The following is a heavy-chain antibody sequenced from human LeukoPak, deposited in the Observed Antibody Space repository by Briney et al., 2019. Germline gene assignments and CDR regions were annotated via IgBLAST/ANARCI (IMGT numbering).Heavy chain of an antibody. Sequence: PSETLSLTCTVSGGSISSYYWSWIRRHPGKGLEWIGYIYYSGSTYYNPSLKSRVTISVGTSKNQFSLKLSSVTAADTAVYYCASTYYYGSGTGGWFDPWGQGTLVTVSS. CDR3: ASTYYYGSGTGGWFDP. D-gene: IGHD3-10*01. CDR1: GGSISSYY. J-gene: IGHJ5*02. CDR2: IYYSGST. V-gene: IGHV4-59*06.